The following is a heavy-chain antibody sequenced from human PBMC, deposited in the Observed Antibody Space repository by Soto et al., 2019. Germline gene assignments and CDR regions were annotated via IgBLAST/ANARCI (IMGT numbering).Heavy chain of an antibody. CDR1: GFTFSSYA. Sequence: EVQLLESGGGLVQPGGSLRLSCAASGFTFSSYAMSWVRQAPGKGLEWVSAISGSGGSTYYADSVKGRFTISRDNSKNPLDLQMKSLRAEDAAVYYCAKSGQGYYDFWSCSTVPNWYFDLWGRGTLVTVSS. CDR2: ISGSGGST. V-gene: IGHV3-23*01. CDR3: AKSGQGYYDFWSCSTVPNWYFDL. D-gene: IGHD3-3*01. J-gene: IGHJ2*01.